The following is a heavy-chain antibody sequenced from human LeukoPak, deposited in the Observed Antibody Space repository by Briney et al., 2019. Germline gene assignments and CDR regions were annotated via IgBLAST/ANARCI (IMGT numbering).Heavy chain of an antibody. CDR2: INHSGST. D-gene: IGHD6-19*01. CDR1: GGSFSGYY. V-gene: IGHV4-34*01. Sequence: SETLSLTCAVYGGSFSGYYWSWIRKPPGKGLEWIGEINHSGSTNYNPSLKSRVTISVDTSKNQFSLKLSSVTAADTAVYYCGRRWLSNGYFDYWGQGTLVTVSS. CDR3: GRRWLSNGYFDY. J-gene: IGHJ4*02.